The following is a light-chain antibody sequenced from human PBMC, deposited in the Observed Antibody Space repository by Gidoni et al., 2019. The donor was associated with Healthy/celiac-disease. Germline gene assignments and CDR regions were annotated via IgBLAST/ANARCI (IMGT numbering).Light chain of an antibody. Sequence: THMTQSPSTLSASVGDRVTITCRASQSISSLLYWYQQKPGKAPKLLIYEASSLESGVPSRFSGSGSGTEFTLTISSLQPDDFATYYCQQYNSNPRTFGQGTKVEIK. V-gene: IGKV1-5*03. CDR1: QSISSL. CDR2: EAS. CDR3: QQYNSNPRT. J-gene: IGKJ1*01.